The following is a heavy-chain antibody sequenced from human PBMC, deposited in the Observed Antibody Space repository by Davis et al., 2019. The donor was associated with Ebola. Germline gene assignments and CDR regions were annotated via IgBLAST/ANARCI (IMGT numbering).Heavy chain of an antibody. J-gene: IGHJ4*02. Sequence: SLKISCAASGFTFDDYAMHWVRQAPGKGLEWVSGISWNSGSIGYADSVKGRFTISRDNAKNSLYLQMNSLRAEDTALYYCAKDMGYSSSWYSPLAYWGQGTLVTVSS. V-gene: IGHV3-9*01. D-gene: IGHD6-13*01. CDR2: ISWNSGSI. CDR3: AKDMGYSSSWYSPLAY. CDR1: GFTFDDYA.